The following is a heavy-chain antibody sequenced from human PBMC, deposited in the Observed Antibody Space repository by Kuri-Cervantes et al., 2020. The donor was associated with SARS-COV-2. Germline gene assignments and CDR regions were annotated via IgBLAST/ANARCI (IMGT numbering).Heavy chain of an antibody. J-gene: IGHJ3*02. CDR3: AAPNPSLTSFSSFDI. Sequence: SCTVSGGSISSGDYYWSWIRQPPGKGLEWIGYIYYSGSTYYNPALKSRVTISVDTSRKQFSLKLSSVTAADTAAYYCAAPNPSLTSFSSFDIWGQGTMVTVSS. V-gene: IGHV4-30-4*01. CDR2: IYYSGST. D-gene: IGHD1-14*01. CDR1: GGSISSGDYY.